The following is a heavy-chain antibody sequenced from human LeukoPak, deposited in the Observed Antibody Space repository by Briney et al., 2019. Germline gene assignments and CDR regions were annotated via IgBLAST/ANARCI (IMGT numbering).Heavy chain of an antibody. J-gene: IGHJ4*02. Sequence: GGSLRLSCAASGFTFSSYAMNWVRQAPGKGLEWVSFISSTGSYIYYADSVKGRFTISRDNAKNSLYLQMNSLRADDTAVYYCATAGCFSCYSDYWGQGTLVTVSS. CDR3: ATAGCFSCYSDY. CDR1: GFTFSSYA. V-gene: IGHV3-21*01. D-gene: IGHD2-15*01. CDR2: ISSTGSYI.